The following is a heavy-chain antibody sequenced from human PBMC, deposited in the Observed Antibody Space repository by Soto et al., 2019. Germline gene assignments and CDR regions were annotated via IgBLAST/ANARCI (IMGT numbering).Heavy chain of an antibody. V-gene: IGHV4-31*03. CDR1: GGPINSGGYY. CDR2: IHYSGTT. J-gene: IGHJ6*03. CDR3: ARFSPPGYYYLDV. Sequence: QVQLQESGPGLVKPSQTLSLTCTVSGGPINSGGYYWTWIRQPTGKGLEWIGYIHYSGTTFYNPSLESRVIISVDTSKNQFSLNLRSVTAADTAVYYCARFSPPGYYYLDVWGKGTSVTVAS.